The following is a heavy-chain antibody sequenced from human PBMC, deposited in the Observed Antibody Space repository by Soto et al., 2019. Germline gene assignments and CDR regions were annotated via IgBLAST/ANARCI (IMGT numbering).Heavy chain of an antibody. CDR2: IFWDDDK. J-gene: IGHJ4*02. CDR3: AHSSCSGGGCYSTFDY. D-gene: IGHD2-15*01. V-gene: IGHV2-5*02. CDR1: GFSFSTSGVA. Sequence: QITLKESGPTLVKPTQTLTLTCTFSGFSFSTSGVAVGWIRQPPGMALEWLALIFWDDDKRYSPSLKSRLTITKDTSKNQVVLTMTNMDPVDTATYYCAHSSCSGGGCYSTFDYWGQGTLVTVSS.